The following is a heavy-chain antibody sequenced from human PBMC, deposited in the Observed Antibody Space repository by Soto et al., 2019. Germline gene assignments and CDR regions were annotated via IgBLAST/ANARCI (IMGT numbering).Heavy chain of an antibody. Sequence: EVQLLESGGGLVQPGGSLRLSCAASGFTFSSYAMSWVRQAPGKGLEWVSAISGSGGSTYYADSVKGRFTISRDNSKNTLYLQMNSPRAEDTAVYYCAKWGHHGLYYYGMDVWGQGTTVTVSS. V-gene: IGHV3-23*01. J-gene: IGHJ6*02. CDR2: ISGSGGST. D-gene: IGHD1-26*01. CDR3: AKWGHHGLYYYGMDV. CDR1: GFTFSSYA.